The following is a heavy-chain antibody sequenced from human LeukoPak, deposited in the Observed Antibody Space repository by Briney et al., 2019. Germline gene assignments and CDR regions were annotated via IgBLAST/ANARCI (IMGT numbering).Heavy chain of an antibody. CDR2: ISGIGDST. D-gene: IGHD3-16*01. Sequence: GGSLRLSCAASGFTFSNPAMSWVRQAPGKGLEWVSTISGIGDSTYYADSVKGRFTISRDNSKNTLYLQMNSLRAEDTAVYHCATSEVITFRWGRGTLVTVSS. CDR3: ATSEVITFR. CDR1: GFTFSNPA. J-gene: IGHJ2*01. V-gene: IGHV3-23*01.